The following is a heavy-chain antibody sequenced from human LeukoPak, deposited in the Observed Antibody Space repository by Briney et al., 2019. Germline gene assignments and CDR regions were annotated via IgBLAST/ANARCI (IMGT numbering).Heavy chain of an antibody. D-gene: IGHD3-10*01. J-gene: IGHJ3*02. V-gene: IGHV3-23*01. CDR1: GFTFSSYT. CDR2: ITTSGANT. CDR3: AAEKGTAFDI. Sequence: GGSLRLSCAASGFTFSSYTMNWVRQAPGKGLEWVSGITTSGANTYYADSVKGRFTISRDNSKYTLHLQMNSLRPEDTAMYYCAAEKGTAFDIWGQGTMVIVSS.